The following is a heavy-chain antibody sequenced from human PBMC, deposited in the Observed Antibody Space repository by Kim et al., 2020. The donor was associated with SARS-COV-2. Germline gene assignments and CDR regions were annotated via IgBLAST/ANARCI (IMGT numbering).Heavy chain of an antibody. J-gene: IGHJ5*02. CDR3: ARGEAYGSGSYYNLHP. D-gene: IGHD3-10*01. CDR1: GYTFTRYY. V-gene: IGHV1-46*01. CDR2: INPSGGSR. Sequence: ASVKVSCKASGYTFTRYYVHWVRQAPGQGLEWMGIINPSGGSRDYAQKFQGRVTLTRDTSTSTVYMELSSLRSEDTAVYYCARGEAYGSGSYYNLHPWGQGTLVTVSS.